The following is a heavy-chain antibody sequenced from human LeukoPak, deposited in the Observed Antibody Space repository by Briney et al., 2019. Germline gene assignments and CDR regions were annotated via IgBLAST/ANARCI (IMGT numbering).Heavy chain of an antibody. J-gene: IGHJ2*01. CDR2: SYDSWRM. V-gene: IGHV4-4*08. CDR1: GDSISRES. CDR3: ARRIQLWSYWHFDL. Sequence: SETLSLTCTVSGDSISRESWSWIRQAPGKGLECIGYSYDSWRMNYNPSLRSRVTISLVTSKNRLSLQLNSVTAADTAVYYCARRIQLWSYWHFDLWGRGTLVTVTS. D-gene: IGHD1-1*01.